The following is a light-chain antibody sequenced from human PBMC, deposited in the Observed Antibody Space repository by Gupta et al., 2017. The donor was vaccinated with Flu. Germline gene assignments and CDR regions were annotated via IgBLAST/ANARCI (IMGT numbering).Light chain of an antibody. CDR2: TNN. Sequence: QSLLTPSPSVSWAPGPSVPLPCPGSSSNLGEGYDVHWYPQRPGTAPKLLIYTNNNRPSGVPDRFSGSKSGTSASLAITGLQAEDEASYYCQSYDRDLRGYVFGTGTKVTV. CDR1: SSNLGEGYD. V-gene: IGLV1-40*01. CDR3: QSYDRDLRGYV. J-gene: IGLJ1*01.